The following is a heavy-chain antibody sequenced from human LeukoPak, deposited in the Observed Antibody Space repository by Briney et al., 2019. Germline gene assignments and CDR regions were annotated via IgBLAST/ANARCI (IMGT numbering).Heavy chain of an antibody. Sequence: GGSLRLSCAASGFTFSSYAMHWVRQAPGKGLEYVSAISSNGGSTYYANSVKGRFTISRDNAKNSLYLQMNGLRAEDTAVYYCAREKHIVVVTANYYYGMDVWGQGTTVTVSS. CDR3: AREKHIVVVTANYYYGMDV. D-gene: IGHD2-21*02. V-gene: IGHV3-64*01. J-gene: IGHJ6*02. CDR1: GFTFSSYA. CDR2: ISSNGGST.